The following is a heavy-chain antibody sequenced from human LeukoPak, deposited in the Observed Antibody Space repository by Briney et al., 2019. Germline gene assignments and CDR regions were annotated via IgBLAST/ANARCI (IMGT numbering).Heavy chain of an antibody. J-gene: IGHJ4*02. D-gene: IGHD3-22*01. CDR3: ARDYYDSSGAGSL. CDR1: GFTVSSNY. Sequence: GGSLRLSCAASGFTVSSNYMSWVRQAPGKGLEWVSVIYSGGSTYYADSVKGRFTISRDNSKNTLYLQMNSLRAEDTAVYYCARDYYDSSGAGSLWGQGTLVTASS. V-gene: IGHV3-66*02. CDR2: IYSGGST.